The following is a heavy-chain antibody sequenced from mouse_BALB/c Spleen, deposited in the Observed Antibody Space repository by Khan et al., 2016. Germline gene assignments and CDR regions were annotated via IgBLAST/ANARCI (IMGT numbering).Heavy chain of an antibody. CDR2: INPSNGRT. J-gene: IGHJ2*01. CDR1: GYTFTSYW. CDR3: ARSRTGTSYFDY. Sequence: QVQLQQPGAELVKPGASVKLSCKASGYTFTSYWMHWVKQRPGQGLEWIGEINPSNGRTNYNEKFKSKATLTVDKSSSTAYMQLSSLTSEDSAFYYCARSRTGTSYFDYWGQGTTLTVSS. V-gene: IGHV1S81*02. D-gene: IGHD4-1*01.